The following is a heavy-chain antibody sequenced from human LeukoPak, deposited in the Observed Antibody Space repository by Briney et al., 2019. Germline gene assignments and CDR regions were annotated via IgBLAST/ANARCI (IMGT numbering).Heavy chain of an antibody. D-gene: IGHD6-13*01. V-gene: IGHV1-2*02. Sequence: ASVTVSYKPSVYTFTHYYMHWVRQAPGQRREWMGWINPNRGDTNYAQKSHRRVTITRDPSISTPYMELSRLRSDDTAVYYCARFEQQLEFSFDYWGQGTLVTVSS. J-gene: IGHJ4*02. CDR2: INPNRGDT. CDR3: ARFEQQLEFSFDY. CDR1: VYTFTHYY.